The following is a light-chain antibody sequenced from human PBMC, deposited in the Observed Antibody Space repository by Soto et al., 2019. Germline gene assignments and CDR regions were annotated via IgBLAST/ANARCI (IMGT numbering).Light chain of an antibody. V-gene: IGLV1-44*01. Sequence: QSVQTQPPSASGTPGQRVTISCSGSSSNIGTYTVNWYQQFPGTAPKLLIYNNDQRPSGVPDRFSGFKYGTAASLAISGLQSEDEAEYYCAAWDDSLSGLYVFGTGTKVTVL. CDR2: NND. CDR3: AAWDDSLSGLYV. CDR1: SSNIGTYT. J-gene: IGLJ1*01.